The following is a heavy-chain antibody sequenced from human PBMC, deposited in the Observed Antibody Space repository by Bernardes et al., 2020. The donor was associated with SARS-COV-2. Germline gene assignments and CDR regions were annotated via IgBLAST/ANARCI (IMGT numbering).Heavy chain of an antibody. Sequence: DAGQVYCKASGYTFTGYYMHWVRQAPGQGLEWMGWINPNSGGTTYAQKFQGRVTMTRDTSISTAYMELSRLRSDDTAVYYCARDIPPFLYCGGDCYKLDYWGQGTLVTVSS. CDR3: ARDIPPFLYCGGDCYKLDY. CDR1: GYTFTGYY. V-gene: IGHV1-2*02. D-gene: IGHD2-21*02. CDR2: INPNSGGT. J-gene: IGHJ4*02.